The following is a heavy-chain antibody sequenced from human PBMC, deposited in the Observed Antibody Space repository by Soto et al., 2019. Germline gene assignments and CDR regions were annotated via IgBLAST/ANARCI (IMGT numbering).Heavy chain of an antibody. D-gene: IGHD2-2*01. CDR1: GFSFSSYT. CDR3: ARLGYCSSVTCKYYFYYYGMDV. CDR2: ISGRGTTT. Sequence: EVRLVESGGGFVQPGGSLRLSCEASGFSFSSYTMNWVRQAPGKGREWVSFISGRGTTTYYADSVKGRFTVSRDNAKNSLYLEVTSLRDEDTAVYYCARLGYCSSVTCKYYFYYYGMDVWGQGTTVTVSS. V-gene: IGHV3-48*02. J-gene: IGHJ6*02.